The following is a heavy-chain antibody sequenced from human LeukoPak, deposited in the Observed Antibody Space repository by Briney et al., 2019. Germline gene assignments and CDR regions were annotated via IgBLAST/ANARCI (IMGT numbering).Heavy chain of an antibody. CDR1: GFTFSSYS. Sequence: PGGSLRLSCAASGFTFSSYSMNWVRQAPGKGLEWVSSISSSSGYIYYADSVKGRFTISRDNAKNSLYLQMNSLRAEDTAVYYCARDPAYGSGSSYNWFDPWGQGTLVTVSS. D-gene: IGHD3-10*01. V-gene: IGHV3-21*01. J-gene: IGHJ5*02. CDR3: ARDPAYGSGSSYNWFDP. CDR2: ISSSSGYI.